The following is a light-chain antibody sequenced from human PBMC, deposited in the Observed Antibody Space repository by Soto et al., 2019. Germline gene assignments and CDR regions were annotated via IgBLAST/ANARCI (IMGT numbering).Light chain of an antibody. J-gene: IGKJ1*01. Sequence: EIVLTQSPATLPLSPGERATLSCRASQSVSSYLAWYQQKPGQAPRLLIYDASNRATGIPGRFSGSGSGTDFTLTISSLEPEDFAVYYCQQRGNWPWTFGQGTKVDIK. V-gene: IGKV3-11*01. CDR2: DAS. CDR3: QQRGNWPWT. CDR1: QSVSSY.